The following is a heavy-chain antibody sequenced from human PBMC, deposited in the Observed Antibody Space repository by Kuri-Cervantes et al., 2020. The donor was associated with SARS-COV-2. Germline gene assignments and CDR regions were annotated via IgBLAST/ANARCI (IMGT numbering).Heavy chain of an antibody. D-gene: IGHD6-19*01. CDR2: IRSKAYGGTT. CDR3: AKGSSQWLGPIDY. J-gene: IGHJ4*02. CDR1: GFTFGDYA. Sequence: GESLKISCTASGFTFGDYAMSWVRQAPGKGLEWVGFIRSKAYGGTTEYAASVKGRFTISRDDSKSIAYLQMNSLRAEDMALYYCAKGSSQWLGPIDYWGQGTLVTVSS. V-gene: IGHV3-49*04.